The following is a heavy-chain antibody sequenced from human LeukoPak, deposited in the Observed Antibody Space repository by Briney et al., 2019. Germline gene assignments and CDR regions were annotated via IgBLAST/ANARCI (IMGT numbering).Heavy chain of an antibody. CDR3: ASGPRSNWFDP. CDR1: GGSFSGYY. V-gene: IGHV4-34*01. CDR2: INHSGST. Sequence: PSETLSLTCAVYGGSFSGYYWSWIRQPPGKGLEWIGEINHSGSTNCNPSLKSRVTIPVDTSKNQFSLKLSSMTAADTAVYYCASGPRSNWFDPWGQGTLVTVSS. J-gene: IGHJ5*02.